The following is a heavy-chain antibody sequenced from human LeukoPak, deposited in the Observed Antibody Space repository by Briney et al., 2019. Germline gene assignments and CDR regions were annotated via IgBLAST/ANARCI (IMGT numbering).Heavy chain of an antibody. D-gene: IGHD3-10*01. CDR3: ARDSGSMVRGVYFDY. V-gene: IGHV1-69*04. Sequence: AVKVSCKASGGTFSSDAISWVRQAPGQGLEWMGRIIPIFGIANYAQKFQGRVTITADKSTSTAYMELSSLRSEDTAVYYCARDSGSMVRGVYFDYWGQGTLVTVSS. CDR2: IIPIFGIA. CDR1: GGTFSSDA. J-gene: IGHJ4*02.